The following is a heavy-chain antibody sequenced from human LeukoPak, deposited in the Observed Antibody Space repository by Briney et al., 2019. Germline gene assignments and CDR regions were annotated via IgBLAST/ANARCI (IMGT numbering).Heavy chain of an antibody. CDR3: ATLNDYGDYVNFDY. V-gene: IGHV1-69*04. D-gene: IGHD4-17*01. CDR2: IIPILGIA. CDR1: GGTFSSYA. Sequence: SVKVSCKASGGTFSSYAISWVRQAPGQGLEWMGRIIPILGIANHAQKFQGRVTITADKSTSTAYMELSSLRSEDTAVYYCATLNDYGDYVNFDYWGQGTLVTVSS. J-gene: IGHJ4*02.